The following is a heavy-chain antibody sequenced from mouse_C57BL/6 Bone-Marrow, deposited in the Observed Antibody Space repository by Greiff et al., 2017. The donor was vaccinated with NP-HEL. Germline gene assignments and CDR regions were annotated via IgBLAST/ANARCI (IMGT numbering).Heavy chain of an antibody. CDR3: ARCGDGYRRYFDV. J-gene: IGHJ1*03. D-gene: IGHD2-3*01. Sequence: LVESGAELVRPGTSVKMSCKASGYTFTNYWIGWAKQRPGHGLEWIGDIYPGGGYTNYNEKFKGKATLTADKSSSTAYMQFSSLTSEDSAIYYCARCGDGYRRYFDVWGTGTTVTVSS. CDR1: GYTFTNYW. CDR2: IYPGGGYT. V-gene: IGHV1-63*01.